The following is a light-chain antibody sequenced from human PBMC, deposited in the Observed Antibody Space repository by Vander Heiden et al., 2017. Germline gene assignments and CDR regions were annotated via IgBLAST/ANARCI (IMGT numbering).Light chain of an antibody. CDR1: QSIGNY. Sequence: DIEMTQSPFSLSASVGERVTITCRASQSIGNYLTWYGQKPGKAPKLLIFLTSSLQSGTPSRFTGSGSGTEFSLTINSLQPEDFAAYYCQQCYSAPATFGQGTRLEIK. J-gene: IGKJ5*01. CDR2: LTS. CDR3: QQCYSAPAT. V-gene: IGKV1-39*01.